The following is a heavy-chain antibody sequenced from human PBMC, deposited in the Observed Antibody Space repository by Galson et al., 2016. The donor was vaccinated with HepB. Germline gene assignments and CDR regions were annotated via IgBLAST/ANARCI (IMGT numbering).Heavy chain of an antibody. CDR3: ARGPHPYDSSWYWHY. CDR1: GDSIMTYS. D-gene: IGHD3-22*01. J-gene: IGHJ4*02. V-gene: IGHV4-59*01. Sequence: SETLSLTCDVSGDSIMTYSWSWIRQPPGKGLEWIGYIYYTGSTNDNPSLKSRVTMSVDTSKNQVSLKLRSVTAADTAVYYCARGPHPYDSSWYWHYWGQGTLVTVSS. CDR2: IYYTGST.